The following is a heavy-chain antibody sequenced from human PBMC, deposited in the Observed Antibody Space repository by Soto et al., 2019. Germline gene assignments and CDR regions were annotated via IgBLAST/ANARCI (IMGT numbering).Heavy chain of an antibody. CDR3: ARDRNKLWKNDAFDI. J-gene: IGHJ3*02. Sequence: QVQLQESGPGLVKPSETLSLTCSVSGDSLNSYYWSWIRQSPGKGLERLGYIYYSGDTKYNPSLQSRISISVDTTENQFSLRLSSVTAADTAVYFCARDRNKLWKNDAFDIWGQGTMVTVSS. D-gene: IGHD1-1*01. V-gene: IGHV4-59*01. CDR1: GDSLNSYY. CDR2: IYYSGDT.